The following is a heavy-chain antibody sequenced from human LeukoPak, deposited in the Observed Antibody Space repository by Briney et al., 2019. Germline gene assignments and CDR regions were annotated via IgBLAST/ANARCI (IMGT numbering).Heavy chain of an antibody. Sequence: ASVKASCKASGGTFSSYAISWVRQAPGQGLEWMGGIIPIFGTANYAQKFQGRVTITADESTSTAYMELSSLRSEDTAVYYCARADAETRTGTYYYYYYGMDVWGQGTTVTVSS. CDR3: ARADAETRTGTYYYYYYGMDV. CDR2: IIPIFGTA. J-gene: IGHJ6*02. D-gene: IGHD1-7*01. CDR1: GGTFSSYA. V-gene: IGHV1-69*13.